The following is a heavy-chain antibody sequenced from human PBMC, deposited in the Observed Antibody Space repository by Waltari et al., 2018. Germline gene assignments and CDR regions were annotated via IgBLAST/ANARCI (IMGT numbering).Heavy chain of an antibody. CDR1: GGSVSSYF. D-gene: IGHD3-22*01. V-gene: IGHV4-4*07. CDR3: ARDGGLLRPFDL. CDR2: IYPSGST. Sequence: QVQLQESGPGLVKPSETLFLTCTVSGGSVSSYFWGWLRQPAGKGLEWIGRIYPSGSTNYNSSLKSRVTISVDKSKNQFSLKLTSVTAADAAVYFCARDGGLLRPFDLWGRGTLVTVSS. J-gene: IGHJ2*01.